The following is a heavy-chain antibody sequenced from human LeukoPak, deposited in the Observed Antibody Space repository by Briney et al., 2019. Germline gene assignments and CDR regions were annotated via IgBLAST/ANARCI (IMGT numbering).Heavy chain of an antibody. CDR1: GYTFTSYG. V-gene: IGHV1-2*04. CDR2: INPNSGGT. J-gene: IGHJ4*02. Sequence: ASVKVSCEASGYTFTSYGISWVRQAPGQGLEWMGWINPNSGGTNYAQKFQGWVTMTRDTSISTAYMELSRLRSDDTAVYYCARAGVRSPGDYWGQGTLVTVSS. D-gene: IGHD6-19*01. CDR3: ARAGVRSPGDY.